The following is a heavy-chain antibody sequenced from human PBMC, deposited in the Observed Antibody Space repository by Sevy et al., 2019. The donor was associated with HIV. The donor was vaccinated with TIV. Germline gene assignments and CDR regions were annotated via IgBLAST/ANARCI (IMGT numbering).Heavy chain of an antibody. CDR2: IRYDGSNS. Sequence: GGSLRLSCAASGFTFSNYGMHWARQAPGKGLEWVAFIRYDGSNSYSADSVKGRFTISRDNSKNTLYLQINSLRAGDTAVYYCAKDYRIYCSRTSCLFDYWGQGTLVTVSS. V-gene: IGHV3-30*02. CDR1: GFTFSNYG. D-gene: IGHD2-2*01. CDR3: AKDYRIYCSRTSCLFDY. J-gene: IGHJ4*02.